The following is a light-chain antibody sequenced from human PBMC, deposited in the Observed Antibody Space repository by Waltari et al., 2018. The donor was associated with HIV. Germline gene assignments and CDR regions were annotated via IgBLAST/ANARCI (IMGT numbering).Light chain of an antibody. J-gene: IGLJ2*01. CDR1: STDVGGYKY. Sequence: QSALTQPRSVSGSPGQSVTISCTGTSTDVGGYKYVSWYQQYPGKAPDLIIYDVTKRPSGVPDRFSGSKSGYTASLTISGLQAEDEADYYCCSYAGSYSLIFGGGTKLTVL. V-gene: IGLV2-11*01. CDR3: CSYAGSYSLI. CDR2: DVT.